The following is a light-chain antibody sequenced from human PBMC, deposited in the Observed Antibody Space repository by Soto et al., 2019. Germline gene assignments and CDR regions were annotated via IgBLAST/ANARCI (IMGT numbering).Light chain of an antibody. Sequence: QSALTQPASVSGTPGQSITITCPGTSRDAGRHDFGRSDFVSWYQQHPGRDPKVIIYEVTKRPSGVSLRFSGSRSGNSASLTNSGVQAEDEADYYCCSYAGGRTWVFGGGTMLTVL. J-gene: IGLJ3*02. CDR3: CSYAGGRTWV. V-gene: IGLV2-23*02. CDR2: EVT. CDR1: SRDAGRHDFGRSDF.